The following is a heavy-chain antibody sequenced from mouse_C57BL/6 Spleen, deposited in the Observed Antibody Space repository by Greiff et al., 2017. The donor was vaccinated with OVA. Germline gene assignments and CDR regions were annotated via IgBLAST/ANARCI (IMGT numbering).Heavy chain of an antibody. V-gene: IGHV14-3*01. CDR2: IDPANGNT. CDR3: ARQSYAMDY. J-gene: IGHJ4*01. Sequence: EVQLQQSVAELVRPGASVKLSCTASGFNIKNTYMYWVKQRPEQGLEWIGRIDPANGNTKYAPKFQGKATITADTSSNTAYLQLSSLTSEDTAIYYCARQSYAMDYWGQGTSVTVSS. CDR1: GFNIKNTY.